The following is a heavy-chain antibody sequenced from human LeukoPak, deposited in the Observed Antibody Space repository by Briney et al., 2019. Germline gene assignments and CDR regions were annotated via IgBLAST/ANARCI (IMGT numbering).Heavy chain of an antibody. Sequence: GRSLRLSCVASGLTFTRNCMHWVRQAPGKGLEWVAAIPHDGSNALYADSVKGRFTISRDDSKNTQYLQMNSLRIEDSAMYYCATGSDYYYASWGRGTLVTVSS. V-gene: IGHV3-30*03. CDR2: IPHDGSNA. CDR1: GLTFTRNC. CDR3: ATGSDYYYAS. J-gene: IGHJ5*02. D-gene: IGHD3-3*01.